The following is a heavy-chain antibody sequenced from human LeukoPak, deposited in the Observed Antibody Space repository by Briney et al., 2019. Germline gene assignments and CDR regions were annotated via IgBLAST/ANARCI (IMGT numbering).Heavy chain of an antibody. CDR3: ARLGVRYSTSSWWFDP. D-gene: IGHD6-6*01. Sequence: SETLSLTCTVSGGSINSYYWSWIRQPPGKGLEWIGYIYYSGSTNYSPSLKSRVTISVDTSKNQFSLKLSSVTAADTAVYYCARLGVRYSTSSWWFDPWGQGTLVAVSS. CDR2: IYYSGST. V-gene: IGHV4-59*08. CDR1: GGSINSYY. J-gene: IGHJ5*02.